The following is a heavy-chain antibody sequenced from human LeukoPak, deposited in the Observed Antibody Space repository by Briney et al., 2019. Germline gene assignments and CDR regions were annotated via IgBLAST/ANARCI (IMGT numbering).Heavy chain of an antibody. J-gene: IGHJ4*02. CDR3: ARHAITLFDY. CDR1: GYRFTSYW. D-gene: IGHD3-10*01. CDR2: IYPGDSDT. V-gene: IGHV5-51*01. Sequence: GESLKISCKGSGYRFTSYWIDWVRQMPGKGLEWMGIIYPGDSDTRYSPSFQGQVTISADKSISTAYLQWSSLKTSDTAMYYCARHAITLFDYWGQGTLVTVSS.